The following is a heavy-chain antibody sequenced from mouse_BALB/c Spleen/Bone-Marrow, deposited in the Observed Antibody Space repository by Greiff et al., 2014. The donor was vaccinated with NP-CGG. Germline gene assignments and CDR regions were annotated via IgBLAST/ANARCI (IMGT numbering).Heavy chain of an antibody. D-gene: IGHD2-4*01. CDR1: GYTFSAYV. Sequence: EVQLQESGPELVKPGASGKMSCKASGYTFSAYVMHWVQQKPGQGLEWIGYINPYNDGTKYNEKFKGKATLTSDKSSSTAYMELSSLTSEDSAVYYCAREGGSRRGDYYAMDYWGQGTSVTVSS. V-gene: IGHV1-14*01. CDR2: INPYNDGT. J-gene: IGHJ4*01. CDR3: AREGGSRRGDYYAMDY.